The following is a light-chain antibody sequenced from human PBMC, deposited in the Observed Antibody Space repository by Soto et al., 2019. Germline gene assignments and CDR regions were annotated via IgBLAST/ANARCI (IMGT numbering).Light chain of an antibody. Sequence: SYELTQPSSVSVSPGQTARITCSGDVLAKKYARWFQQKPGQAPVLVIYKDSERPSGIPERFSGSSSGTTVTLTISGAQVEDEADYYCYSAGDNNQVFGGGTQLTVL. CDR2: KDS. J-gene: IGLJ3*02. CDR1: VLAKKY. V-gene: IGLV3-27*01. CDR3: YSAGDNNQV.